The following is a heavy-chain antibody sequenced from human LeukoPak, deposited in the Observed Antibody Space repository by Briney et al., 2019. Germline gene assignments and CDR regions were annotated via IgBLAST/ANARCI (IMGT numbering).Heavy chain of an antibody. CDR1: GFTFSSYG. J-gene: IGHJ6*02. Sequence: GRSLRLSCAASGFTFSSYGMPWVRQAPGKGLEWVAVIWYDGSNKYYADSVKGRFTISRDNSKNTLYLQMDSLRAEDTAVYYCARDMSEWPVKNGMDVWGQGTTVTVSS. D-gene: IGHD6-19*01. CDR3: ARDMSEWPVKNGMDV. CDR2: IWYDGSNK. V-gene: IGHV3-33*01.